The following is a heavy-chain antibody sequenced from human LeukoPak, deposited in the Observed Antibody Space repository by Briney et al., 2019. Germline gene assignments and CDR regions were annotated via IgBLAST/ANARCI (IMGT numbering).Heavy chain of an antibody. D-gene: IGHD3-10*01. V-gene: IGHV3-23*01. Sequence: GGSLRLSCAASGFTFSSYAMSWVRQAPGKGLEWVSAISGSGGSTYYADSVKGRFTISRDNSKNTLYLQMNSLRAEDTAVYYCAKGCGVRGVHYGMDVWGKGTTVTVSS. J-gene: IGHJ6*04. CDR3: AKGCGVRGVHYGMDV. CDR1: GFTFSSYA. CDR2: ISGSGGST.